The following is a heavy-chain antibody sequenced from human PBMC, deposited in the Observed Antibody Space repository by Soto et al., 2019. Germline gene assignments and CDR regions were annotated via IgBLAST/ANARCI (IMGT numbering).Heavy chain of an antibody. D-gene: IGHD6-19*01. V-gene: IGHV4-59*01. CDR3: ARVRWTVAGPGHFDY. CDR1: GGSLSSYY. J-gene: IGHJ4*02. CDR2: IYYSGST. Sequence: SETLSLTCVVSGGSLSSYYWSWIRQPPGKGLEWIGYIYYSGSTNYNPSLKSRVTISVDTSKNQFSLKLSSVTAADTAVYYCARVRWTVAGPGHFDYWGQGTLVTVSS.